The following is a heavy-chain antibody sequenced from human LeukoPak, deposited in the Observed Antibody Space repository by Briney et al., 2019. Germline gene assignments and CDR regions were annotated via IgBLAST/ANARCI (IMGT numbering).Heavy chain of an antibody. Sequence: SETLSLTCTVSGGSISSGGYYWSWIRQPPGKGLEWIGEINHSGSTNYNPSLKSRVTISVDTSKNQFSLKLSSVTAADTAVYYCARRLRRIAVAGSNWFDPWGQGTLVTVSS. J-gene: IGHJ5*02. CDR2: INHSGST. V-gene: IGHV4-39*07. CDR1: GGSISSGGYY. D-gene: IGHD6-19*01. CDR3: ARRLRRIAVAGSNWFDP.